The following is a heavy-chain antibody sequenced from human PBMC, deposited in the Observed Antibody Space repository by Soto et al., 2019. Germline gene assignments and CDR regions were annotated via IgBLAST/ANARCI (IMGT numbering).Heavy chain of an antibody. CDR3: GRGHLPGGNTFYCDF. J-gene: IGHJ4*02. CDR2: ISHSGSGT. D-gene: IGHD2-15*01. CDR1: GGSFSGNY. V-gene: IGHV4-34*01. Sequence: QVQLQQWGAGLLKPSETLSLTCTVYGGSFSGNYWSWIRQPPGMGLEWIGEISHSGSGTNYNPSLKRRVTLTVDTSKNQFSRKLRSATAADTAMFYCGRGHLPGGNTFYCDFLGEGPGVTVSS.